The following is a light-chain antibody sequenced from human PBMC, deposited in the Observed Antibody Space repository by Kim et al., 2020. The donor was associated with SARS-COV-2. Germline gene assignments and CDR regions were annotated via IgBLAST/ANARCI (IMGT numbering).Light chain of an antibody. CDR1: SSNIGSNY. J-gene: IGLJ3*02. CDR2: TNN. Sequence: GQRVTISCSGSSSNIGSNYVYWYQHLPGTAPKLLIYTNNQRPSGVPDRFSGSKSGTSASLAISGLRSEDEADYYCAAWDDSLSAWVFGGGTQLTVL. CDR3: AAWDDSLSAWV. V-gene: IGLV1-47*01.